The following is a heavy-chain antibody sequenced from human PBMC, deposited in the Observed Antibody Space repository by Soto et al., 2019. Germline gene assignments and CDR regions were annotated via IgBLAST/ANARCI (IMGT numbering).Heavy chain of an antibody. V-gene: IGHV1-46*01. CDR1: GYTFTGYY. D-gene: IGHD3-9*01. CDR2: INPSSGST. Sequence: GASVKVSCKAAGYTFTGYYMHWVRQAPGQELEWMGIINPSSGSTSFSQKFQDRVTMTRDTSTSTVYMELSSLRSDDTAVYYCARDQRHYDILTGYYFYGMDVWGQGTTVTVSS. J-gene: IGHJ6*02. CDR3: ARDQRHYDILTGYYFYGMDV.